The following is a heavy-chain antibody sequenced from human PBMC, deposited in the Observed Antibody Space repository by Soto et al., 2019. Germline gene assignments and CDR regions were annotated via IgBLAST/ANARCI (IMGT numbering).Heavy chain of an antibody. CDR3: ARARSSRLLDY. CDR2: IYWDDDK. D-gene: IGHD6-13*01. Sequence: QITLKESGPTLVKPTQTLTLTCTFSGFSLSTSGVGVGWIRQPPGKALEWLALIYWDDDKRYSPSLKSTLTITKATPKNQVDPTMTTMDPVHTATCYCARARSSRLLDYWGQGTLVIVSS. J-gene: IGHJ4*02. V-gene: IGHV2-5*02. CDR1: GFSLSTSGVG.